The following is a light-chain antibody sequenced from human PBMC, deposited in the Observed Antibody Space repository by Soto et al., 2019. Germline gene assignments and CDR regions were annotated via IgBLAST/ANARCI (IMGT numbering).Light chain of an antibody. CDR3: QQYYDTPYT. Sequence: DIVMTQSPDSLAVSLGERATINCKSSQSILYSSNNKHSLAWYQHKPGQPPQLLIYWASTRESGVPDRFSGSGSGTDFTLTISSLQAEDVAVYYCQQYYDTPYTFGQGTKLEIK. CDR1: QSILYSSNNKHS. V-gene: IGKV4-1*01. CDR2: WAS. J-gene: IGKJ2*01.